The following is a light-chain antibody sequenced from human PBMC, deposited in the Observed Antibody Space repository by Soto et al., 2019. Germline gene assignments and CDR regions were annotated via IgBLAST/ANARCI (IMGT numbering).Light chain of an antibody. CDR3: QQYGSSPIT. J-gene: IGKJ5*01. CDR1: QSVSSY. CDR2: GAS. Sequence: ESVLRQSPGTLSLSPGERATLSFRASQSVSSYLAWYQQKPGQAPRLLIYGASSRATGIPDRFSGSGSGTDFTLTISRLEPEDFAVYYCQQYGSSPITFGQGTRLEI. V-gene: IGKV3-20*01.